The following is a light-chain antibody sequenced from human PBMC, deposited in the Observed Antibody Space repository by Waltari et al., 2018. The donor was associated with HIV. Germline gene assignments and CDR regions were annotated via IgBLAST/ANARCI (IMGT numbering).Light chain of an antibody. J-gene: IGKJ4*02. CDR1: QGVTNNY. Sequence: VLTQPPGTLSLSPGERATLSCRASQGVTNNYLARYHQKPGQAPSLLIYVASYRATGIPDRFSGSGSGTDFTLTISRLESEDFAVYDCQQYDKAPRTLGGGTKLEI. CDR2: VAS. V-gene: IGKV3-20*01. CDR3: QQYDKAPRT.